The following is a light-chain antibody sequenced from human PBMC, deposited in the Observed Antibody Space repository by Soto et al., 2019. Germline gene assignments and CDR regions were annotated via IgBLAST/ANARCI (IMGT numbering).Light chain of an antibody. CDR2: DVT. J-gene: IGLJ1*01. CDR3: SSYTSISTYV. V-gene: IGLV2-14*01. Sequence: QSALNQAASVSGSPGQSITISCTGTSSDVGGYNFVSWYQQHPDKAPKLMIYDVTNRPSGVSNRFSGSKSGNTASLTISGLQAEDEADYYCSSYTSISTYVFGTGTKVTV. CDR1: SSDVGGYNF.